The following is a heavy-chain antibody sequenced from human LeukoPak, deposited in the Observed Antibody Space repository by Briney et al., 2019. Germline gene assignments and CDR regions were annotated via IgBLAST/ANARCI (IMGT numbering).Heavy chain of an antibody. V-gene: IGHV4-59*01. CDR1: GGSISSYY. CDR3: ARGAGYNIGY. J-gene: IGHJ4*02. Sequence: SETLSLTCTVSGGSISSYYWSWIRQPPGKGLEWIGYIYYSGSTNYNPSLKSRVTISVDTSKNQFSLKLSSVTAADTAVYYCARGAGYNIGYWGQGTLATVSS. D-gene: IGHD5-24*01. CDR2: IYYSGST.